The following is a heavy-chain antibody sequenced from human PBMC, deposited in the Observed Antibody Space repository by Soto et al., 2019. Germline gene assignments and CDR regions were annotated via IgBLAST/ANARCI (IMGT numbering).Heavy chain of an antibody. CDR3: ARGSTGDFDY. Sequence: HVQLQESGPGLVKSSETLSLTCSVSGGSIRSYYWNWIRQPPGKGLEWIGYVSQSGTTIANPSLRSRVTISTDTSKNQFSLKLSSVTAADTAIYYCARGSTGDFDYWGQGTLVTVSS. CDR1: GGSIRSYY. CDR2: VSQSGTT. J-gene: IGHJ4*02. V-gene: IGHV4-59*01. D-gene: IGHD7-27*01.